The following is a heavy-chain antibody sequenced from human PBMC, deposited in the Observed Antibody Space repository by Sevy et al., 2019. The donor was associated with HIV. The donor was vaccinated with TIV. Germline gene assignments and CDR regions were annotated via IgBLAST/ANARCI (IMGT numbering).Heavy chain of an antibody. Sequence: GGSLRLSCTASGFTFSSYEMNWVRQAPGKGLEWVSYINNSGSTIHYSDSVKGKFSISRDNAKNSLYLQMNSMRADDTAVYYCARDLPTSATTVPHFDYWGRGTLVTVSS. J-gene: IGHJ4*02. CDR3: ARDLPTSATTVPHFDY. D-gene: IGHD4-17*01. CDR2: INNSGSTI. V-gene: IGHV3-48*03. CDR1: GFTFSSYE.